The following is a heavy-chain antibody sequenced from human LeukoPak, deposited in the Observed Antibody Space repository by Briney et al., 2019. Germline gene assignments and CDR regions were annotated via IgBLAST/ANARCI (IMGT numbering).Heavy chain of an antibody. D-gene: IGHD2-15*01. V-gene: IGHV4-30-4*08. CDR2: IYCIGST. J-gene: IGHJ4*02. CDR1: GGSINSGDYY. CDR3: ARALGYCSSSRCYSLDY. Sequence: SETLSLTCTVSGGSINSGDYYWSWIRQPPGKGLEWIGYIYCIGSTYYKPSLMSRVTMSLDTSKNQFSLKLSSVTAADTAVYYCARALGYCSSSRCYSLDYWGQGTLVTVSS.